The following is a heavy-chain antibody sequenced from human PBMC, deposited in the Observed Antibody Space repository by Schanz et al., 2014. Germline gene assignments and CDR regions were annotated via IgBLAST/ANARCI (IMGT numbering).Heavy chain of an antibody. CDR2: ISYSGST. V-gene: IGHV4-31*03. CDR3: ARDTTWRLDL. Sequence: QVQLQESGPGLVKPSQTLSLTCTVSGGSVSSGGDYWSWIRQHPGKGLEWIGFISYSGSTYYNPSLKSRVTISVDTSNNHFSLALTSLTAADAAVYYCARDTTWRLDLWGRGTLVTVSS. CDR1: GGSVSSGGDY. D-gene: IGHD1-1*01. J-gene: IGHJ2*01.